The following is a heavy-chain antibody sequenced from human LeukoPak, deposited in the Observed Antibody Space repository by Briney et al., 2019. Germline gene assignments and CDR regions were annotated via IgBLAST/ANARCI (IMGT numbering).Heavy chain of an antibody. V-gene: IGHV1-18*01. CDR1: GYIFSSYG. J-gene: IGHJ3*02. CDR3: ARPRGWRVQGGAFDI. CDR2: ISVHNDNT. D-gene: IGHD1-26*01. Sequence: ASVKVCCKASGYIFSSYGITWVRQAPGQGLEWMGWISVHNDNTNYAQRLQGRVTMTTDISTSTAYMELRSLRSDDTAVYYCARPRGWRVQGGAFDIWGQGTMVLVSS.